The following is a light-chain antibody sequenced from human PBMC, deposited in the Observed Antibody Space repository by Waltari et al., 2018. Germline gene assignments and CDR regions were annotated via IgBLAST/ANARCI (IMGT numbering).Light chain of an antibody. Sequence: QSVLTQPPSVSGAPGQRVTISCTGSSPNIGAGYDVHWYQQLPGTAPKLLIDGNSNRPSGVPDRFSGSKSGTSASLAITGLQAEDEADYYCQSYDSSAEEVFGGGTKLTVL. CDR1: SPNIGAGYD. CDR3: QSYDSSAEEV. J-gene: IGLJ2*01. V-gene: IGLV1-40*01. CDR2: GNS.